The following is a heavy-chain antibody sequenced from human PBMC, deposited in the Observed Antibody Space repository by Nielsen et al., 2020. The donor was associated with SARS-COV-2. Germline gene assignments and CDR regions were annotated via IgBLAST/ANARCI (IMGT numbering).Heavy chain of an antibody. CDR3: ATHSTFWRGDY. J-gene: IGHJ4*02. Sequence: GGSLRLSCAASGFTFSSYSMNWVRQAPGKGLEWVANIKQDGSEKYYVDSVKGRFTISRDNAKNSLYLQMNSLRAEDTAVYYCATHSTFWRGDYWGQGTLVTVSS. CDR2: IKQDGSEK. V-gene: IGHV3-7*01. D-gene: IGHD3-3*01. CDR1: GFTFSSYS.